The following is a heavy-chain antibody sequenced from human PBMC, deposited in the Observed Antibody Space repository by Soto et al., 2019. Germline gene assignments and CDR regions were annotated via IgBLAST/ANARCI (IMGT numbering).Heavy chain of an antibody. D-gene: IGHD2-21*02. CDR2: IYSGGTT. CDR1: GLIVIDNY. CDR3: ASHSAVVTAMVHAFDI. Sequence: GGSLRLSCASSGLIVIDNYMTWVRQTPGKGLEWVSVIYSGGTTYYADSVKGRFTISRDNSKNTLYLQMNNLRAEDTALYYCASHSAVVTAMVHAFDIWGQGTMVTVSS. J-gene: IGHJ3*02. V-gene: IGHV3-53*01.